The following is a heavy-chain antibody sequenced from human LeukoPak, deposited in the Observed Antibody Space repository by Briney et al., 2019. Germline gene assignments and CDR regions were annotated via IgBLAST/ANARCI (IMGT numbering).Heavy chain of an antibody. CDR2: IHYSGRS. CDR3: ARDQTTVTTAAWYFDL. V-gene: IGHV4-59*01. Sequence: SETLSLTCTVSGGSISTYYRSWIRQPPGKGLEWVGSIHYSGRSNSNPSLTDRLTISVDTSKNQFSLKLSSVTASDTAVYYCARDQTTVTTAAWYFDLWGRGTLVTVSS. CDR1: GGSISTYY. J-gene: IGHJ2*01. D-gene: IGHD4-17*01.